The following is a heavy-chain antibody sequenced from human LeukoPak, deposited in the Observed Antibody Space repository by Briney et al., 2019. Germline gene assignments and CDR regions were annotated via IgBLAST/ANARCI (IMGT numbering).Heavy chain of an antibody. CDR3: ARSTVPYYFDY. D-gene: IGHD4-17*01. V-gene: IGHV4-31*03. Sequence: SQTLSLTCTVSGGSISSGGYYWSWIRQHPGKGLEWIGYIYYSGNTYYNPSLKSRVTISVDTSKNQFSLKLNSVTAADTAVYYCARSTVPYYFDYWSQGTLVTVSS. CDR2: IYYSGNT. J-gene: IGHJ4*01. CDR1: GGSISSGGYY.